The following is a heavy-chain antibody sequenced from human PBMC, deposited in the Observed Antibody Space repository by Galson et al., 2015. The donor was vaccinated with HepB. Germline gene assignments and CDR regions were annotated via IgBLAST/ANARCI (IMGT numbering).Heavy chain of an antibody. D-gene: IGHD6-19*01. CDR1: GDSVSSSGTA. CDR3: ARDQGGGSVWPYAFDI. V-gene: IGHV6-1*01. Sequence: CAISGDSVSSSGTAWNWIRQSPSRGLEWLGRTYYRSKWYNDSAVSVKSRITVNPDTSKNQFSPQLNSVTPEDTAVYYCARDQGGGSVWPYAFDIWGQGTMVTVSS. J-gene: IGHJ3*02. CDR2: TYYRSKWYN.